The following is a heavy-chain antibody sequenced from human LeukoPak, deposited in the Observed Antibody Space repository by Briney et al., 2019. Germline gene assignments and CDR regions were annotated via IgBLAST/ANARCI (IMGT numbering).Heavy chain of an antibody. Sequence: GGSLRLSCAASGFAFSNCWMTWVRQAPGKGLEWVANIKQDGSEKYYVESVRGRFTISRDNAKNSLYLQMNSLRAEDTALYYWARHTAFSFDYWGQGTLVTVSS. D-gene: IGHD4-17*01. CDR2: IKQDGSEK. CDR3: ARHTAFSFDY. V-gene: IGHV3-7*04. J-gene: IGHJ4*02. CDR1: GFAFSNCW.